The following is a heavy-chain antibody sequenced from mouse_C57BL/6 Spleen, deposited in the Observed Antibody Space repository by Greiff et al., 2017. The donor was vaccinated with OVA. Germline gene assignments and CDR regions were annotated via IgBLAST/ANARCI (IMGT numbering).Heavy chain of an antibody. CDR2: ISDGGSYT. V-gene: IGHV5-4*03. CDR1: GFTFSSYA. Sequence: EVKLVESGGGLVKPGGSLKLSCAASGFTFSSYAMSWVRQTPEKRLEWVATISDGGSYTYYPDNVKGRFTISRDNAKNNLYLQMSHLKSEDTAMYYCARGSGNRYFDYWGQGTTLTVSS. J-gene: IGHJ2*01. D-gene: IGHD1-3*01. CDR3: ARGSGNRYFDY.